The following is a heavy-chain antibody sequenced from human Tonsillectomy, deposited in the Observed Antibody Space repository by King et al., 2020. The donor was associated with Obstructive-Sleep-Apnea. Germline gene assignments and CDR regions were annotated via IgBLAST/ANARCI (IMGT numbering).Heavy chain of an antibody. CDR3: AKGDNYYDSSDYSDAFDV. CDR2: ISGSGGRT. J-gene: IGHJ3*01. Sequence: VQLVESGGGLVQPGGSLRLSCVASGFTFSSYAMSWVRQAPGKGLEWVSAISGSGGRTYYADSVKGRFTLSRDNSKNTLYLQMNPLSAEDTAVYYCAKGDNYYDSSDYSDAFDVWGQGTLVTVSS. D-gene: IGHD3-22*01. CDR1: GFTFSSYA. V-gene: IGHV3-23*04.